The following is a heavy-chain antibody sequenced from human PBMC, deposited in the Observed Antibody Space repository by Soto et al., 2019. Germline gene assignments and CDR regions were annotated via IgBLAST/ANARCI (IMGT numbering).Heavy chain of an antibody. V-gene: IGHV4-39*01. CDR1: GGPISSSSYY. CDR3: ARIGEYYDYVSGSYRYMPGYYFDY. D-gene: IGHD3-16*02. J-gene: IGHJ4*02. CDR2: IYYSGST. Sequence: LETLSLSFTVSGGPISSSSYYGGSIRKPPWKGLEWIWSIYYSGSTYYNPSLKSRVTISVDTSKNQFSLKLSSVTAADTAVYYCARIGEYYDYVSGSYRYMPGYYFDYWGQGTLVSVYS.